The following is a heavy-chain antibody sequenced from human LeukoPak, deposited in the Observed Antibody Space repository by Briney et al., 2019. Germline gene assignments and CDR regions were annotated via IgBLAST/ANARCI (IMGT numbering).Heavy chain of an antibody. Sequence: GGSLRLSCAASGFTFSNYGMHWVRQAPGKGLEWVALTSYDGSTKYYADSVKGRFIISKDNSRNTLYLQMNSLKVEDTAMYYCAKPSGEYFDYWGQGTLVTVSS. J-gene: IGHJ4*02. CDR3: AKPSGEYFDY. V-gene: IGHV3-30*18. CDR1: GFTFSNYG. CDR2: TSYDGSTK.